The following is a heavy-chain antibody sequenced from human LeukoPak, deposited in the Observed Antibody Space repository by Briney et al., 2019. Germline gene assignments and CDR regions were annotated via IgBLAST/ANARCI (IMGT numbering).Heavy chain of an antibody. D-gene: IGHD6-19*01. V-gene: IGHV4-34*01. CDR3: GRVVRGQWLVLDY. CDR2: INHSGST. Sequence: PSETLSLTCAVYGGSFSGYYWSWIRHPPGEGLEWIGEINHSGSTSYNPSLKSRVTISVDMSKNQFALELRSVTAADTAVYYCGRVVRGQWLVLDYWGQGTLVTVSS. J-gene: IGHJ4*02. CDR1: GGSFSGYY.